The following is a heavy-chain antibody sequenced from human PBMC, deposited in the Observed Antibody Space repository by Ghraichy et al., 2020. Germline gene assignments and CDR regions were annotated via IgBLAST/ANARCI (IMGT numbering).Heavy chain of an antibody. J-gene: IGHJ6*02. V-gene: IGHV1-69*13. CDR2: IIPIFGTA. CDR3: VRTYDYGDYDPSYYYGMDV. Sequence: SVKVSCKASGGTFSSYAISWVRQAPGQGLEWMGGIIPIFGTANYAQKFQGRVTITADESTSTAYMELSSLRSEDTAVYYCVRTYDYGDYDPSYYYGMDVWGQGTTVTVSS. D-gene: IGHD4-17*01. CDR1: GGTFSSYA.